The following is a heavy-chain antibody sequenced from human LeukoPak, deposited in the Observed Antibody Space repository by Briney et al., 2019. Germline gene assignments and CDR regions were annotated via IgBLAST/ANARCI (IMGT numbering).Heavy chain of an antibody. CDR3: AKDRAEWLSHYYYGMDV. V-gene: IGHV3-23*01. Sequence: GGSLRLSCAASGFTFSSYAMSWVRQAPGKGLEGVSAISGSGGSTYYADSVKGRFTISRDNSKNTLYLQMNSLRAEDTAVYYCAKDRAEWLSHYYYGMDVWGQGTTVTVSS. D-gene: IGHD3-3*01. J-gene: IGHJ6*02. CDR2: ISGSGGST. CDR1: GFTFSSYA.